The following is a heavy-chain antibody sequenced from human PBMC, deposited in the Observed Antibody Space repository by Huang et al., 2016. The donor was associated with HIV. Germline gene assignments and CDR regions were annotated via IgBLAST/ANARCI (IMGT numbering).Heavy chain of an antibody. D-gene: IGHD5-12*01. Sequence: QVQLVQSGAEVKKPGASVKVSWKASGYTFTSYDIKWVRQDTGKGLEWMGWMSPNSGNKGYAQKFQGRVTITMNTSRSTAYMELSSLRSEDTAVYYCARGQKWLREGLDCWGQGTLVTVSS. J-gene: IGHJ4*02. V-gene: IGHV1-8*03. CDR1: GYTFTSYD. CDR3: ARGQKWLREGLDC. CDR2: MSPNSGNK.